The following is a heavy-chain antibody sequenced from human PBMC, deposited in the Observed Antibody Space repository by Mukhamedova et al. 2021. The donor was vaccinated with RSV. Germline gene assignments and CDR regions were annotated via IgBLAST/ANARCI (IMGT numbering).Heavy chain of an antibody. CDR3: ARVDCSSTSCYGTEYFQH. V-gene: IGHV1-69*06. Sequence: IPIFGTANYAQKFQGRVTITADKSTSTAYMELSSLRSEDTAVYYCARVDCSSTSCYGTEYFQHWGQGTLVTVSS. J-gene: IGHJ1*01. D-gene: IGHD2-2*01. CDR2: IPIFGTA.